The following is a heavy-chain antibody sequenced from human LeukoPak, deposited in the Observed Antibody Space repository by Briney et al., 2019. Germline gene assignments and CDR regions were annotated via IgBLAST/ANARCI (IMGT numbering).Heavy chain of an antibody. CDR1: EGTFSSYA. D-gene: IGHD3-22*01. J-gene: IGHJ4*02. V-gene: IGHV1-69*05. Sequence: SVKVSCKASEGTFSSYAISWVRQAPGQGLEWMGRIIPIFGTANYAQKFQGRVTITTDESTSTAYMELSSLRSEDTAVYYCARAPISDSSGYLFYWGQGTLVTVSS. CDR2: IIPIFGTA. CDR3: ARAPISDSSGYLFY.